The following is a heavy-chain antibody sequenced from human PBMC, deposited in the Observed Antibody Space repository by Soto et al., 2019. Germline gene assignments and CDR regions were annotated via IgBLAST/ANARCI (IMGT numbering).Heavy chain of an antibody. V-gene: IGHV4-34*01. CDR2: ISHSGST. Sequence: PSETLSLTCAVYGVSFSGYYWSWIRQPPGKGLEWIGEISHSGSTNYNPSSESRVAISVDTSKNQSSLNLTTVTAADTAVYYCTRHWDWGSLGYWGQGTLVTVSS. CDR3: TRHWDWGSLGY. J-gene: IGHJ4*02. D-gene: IGHD3-16*01. CDR1: GVSFSGYY.